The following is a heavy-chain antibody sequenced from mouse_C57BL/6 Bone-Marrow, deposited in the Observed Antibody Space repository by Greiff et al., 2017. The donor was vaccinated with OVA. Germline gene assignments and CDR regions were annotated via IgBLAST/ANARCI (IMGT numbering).Heavy chain of an antibody. CDR3: ASGDWYYFDY. D-gene: IGHD3-3*01. V-gene: IGHV1-42*01. CDR2: INPSTGGT. Sequence: EVKLVESGPELVKPGASVKISCKASGYSFTGYYMNWVKQSPEKSLEWIGEINPSTGGTTYNQKFKAKATLTVDKSSSTAYMQLKSLTSEDSAVYYCASGDWYYFDYWGQGTTLTVSS. J-gene: IGHJ2*01. CDR1: GYSFTGYY.